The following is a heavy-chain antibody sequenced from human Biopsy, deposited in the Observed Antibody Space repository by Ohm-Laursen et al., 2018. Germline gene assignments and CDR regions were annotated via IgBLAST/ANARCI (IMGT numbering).Heavy chain of an antibody. CDR3: ARAGVGSDGTDSYYYGMDV. Sequence: ASVKVSCKASGNTFATYHIHWVRQAPGQGLEWMGVISPSGATTSFSQKFQGRITMTRGTSTGTVYMDLNSLGSEDTAVYYCARAGVGSDGTDSYYYGMDVWGPGTTVTVSS. D-gene: IGHD5-24*01. J-gene: IGHJ6*02. CDR1: GNTFATYH. V-gene: IGHV1-46*01. CDR2: ISPSGATT.